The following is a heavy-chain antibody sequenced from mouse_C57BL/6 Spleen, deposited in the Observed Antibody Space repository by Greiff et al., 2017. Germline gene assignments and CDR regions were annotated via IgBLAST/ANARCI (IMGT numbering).Heavy chain of an antibody. CDR1: GYTFTSYW. V-gene: IGHV1-55*01. D-gene: IGHD2-5*01. Sequence: VQLQQPGAELVKPGASVKMSCKASGYTFTSYWTTWVKQRPGQGLEWIGDIYPGSGSTNYNEKFKSKATLTVDTSSSTAYMQLSSLTSEDSAVYYCARSYSNFEAWFAYWGQGTLVTVSA. J-gene: IGHJ3*01. CDR2: IYPGSGST. CDR3: ARSYSNFEAWFAY.